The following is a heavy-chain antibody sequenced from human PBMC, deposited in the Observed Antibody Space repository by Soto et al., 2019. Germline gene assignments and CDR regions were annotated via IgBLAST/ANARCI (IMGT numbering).Heavy chain of an antibody. CDR2: IYYSGST. D-gene: IGHD2-2*02. Sequence: SETLSLTCTVSGGSISSGGYYWIWIRHHPGKGLEWIGYIYYSGSTYYNPSLKSRVTISVDTSKNQFSLKLSSVTAADTAVYCCARGYCSSTSCYTPLSYYYYGMDVWGQGTTVTVSS. J-gene: IGHJ6*02. V-gene: IGHV4-31*03. CDR1: GGSISSGGYY. CDR3: ARGYCSSTSCYTPLSYYYYGMDV.